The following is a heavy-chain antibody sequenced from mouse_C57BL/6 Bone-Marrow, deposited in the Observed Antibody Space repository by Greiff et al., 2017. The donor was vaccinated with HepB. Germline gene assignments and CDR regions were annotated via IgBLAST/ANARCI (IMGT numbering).Heavy chain of an antibody. V-gene: IGHV5-16*01. CDR1: GFTFSDYY. D-gene: IGHD3-1*01. CDR2: INYDGSST. J-gene: IGHJ2*01. CDR3: ARDARARYFDY. Sequence: EVQGVESGGGLVQPGSSMKLSCTASGFTFSDYYMAWVRQVPEKGLEWVANINYDGSSTYYLDSLKSRFIISRDNAKNILYLQMSSLKSEDTATYYCARDARARYFDYWGQGTTLTVSS.